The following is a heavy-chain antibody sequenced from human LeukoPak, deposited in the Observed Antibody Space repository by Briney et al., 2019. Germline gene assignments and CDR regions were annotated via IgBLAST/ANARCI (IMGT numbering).Heavy chain of an antibody. CDR2: IYYSGST. CDR1: GGPISSAGYY. CDR3: ARMIRGYNAFDI. D-gene: IGHD2-2*02. Sequence: SQTLSLTCTVSGGPISSAGYYWTWIRQHPGKGLEWIGYIYYSGSTSYNPSLKSRVTISVDTSKDQVSLKLSSVTAADTAVYSCARMIRGYNAFDIWGQGTVVTVSS. V-gene: IGHV4-31*03. J-gene: IGHJ3*02.